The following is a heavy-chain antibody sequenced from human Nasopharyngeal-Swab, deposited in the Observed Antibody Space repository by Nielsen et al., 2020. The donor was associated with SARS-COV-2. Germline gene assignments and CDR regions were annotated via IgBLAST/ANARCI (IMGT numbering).Heavy chain of an antibody. CDR3: ARRALGRDGYINPDY. D-gene: IGHD5-24*01. CDR2: IYPGDSDT. Sequence: GGSLRLSCTGSGHSFTTYWIGWVRQMPGKGLEWMGIIYPGDSDTRYSPSFQGQVTISADKSISTAYLQWSSLKDADTAMYYCARRALGRDGYINPDYWGQGTLVTVSS. V-gene: IGHV5-51*01. J-gene: IGHJ4*02. CDR1: GHSFTTYW.